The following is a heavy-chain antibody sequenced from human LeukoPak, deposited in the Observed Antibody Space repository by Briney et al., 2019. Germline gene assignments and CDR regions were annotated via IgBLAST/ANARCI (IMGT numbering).Heavy chain of an antibody. J-gene: IGHJ6*04. CDR3: ATNLVVEYWITYMDV. Sequence: ASVKVSCKVSGYTLTELSMHWVRQAPGKGLERMGGFDPEDGETIYAQKFQGRVTMTEDTSTDTVYMELSSLRSEDTAIYYCATNLVVEYWITYMDVWGKGTTVTVSS. CDR2: FDPEDGET. CDR1: GYTLTELS. D-gene: IGHD1-1*01. V-gene: IGHV1-24*01.